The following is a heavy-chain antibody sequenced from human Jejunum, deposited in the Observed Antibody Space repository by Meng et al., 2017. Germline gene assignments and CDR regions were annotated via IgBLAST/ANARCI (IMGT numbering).Heavy chain of an antibody. J-gene: IGHJ4*02. Sequence: EVQLLESGGGLVQPGGSLRLSCAASGFIFSERWMHWVRQAPGKGLVWVSRIRYDGSSANYADSVKGRFTISRDNAKNTLYLQMDSLRAEDTAVYYCAQSDYFHYWGQGALVTVSS. CDR1: GFIFSERW. CDR2: IRYDGSSA. CDR3: AQSDYFHY. V-gene: IGHV3-74*01.